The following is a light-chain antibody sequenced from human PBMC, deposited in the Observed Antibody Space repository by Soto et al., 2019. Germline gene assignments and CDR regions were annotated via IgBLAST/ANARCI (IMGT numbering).Light chain of an antibody. CDR2: DVS. J-gene: IGLJ1*01. Sequence: TQPASVSVSPVQSITISCTGTSSDVGGYNYVSGYQQHPGKAPKLMIYDVSNRPSGVSNRFSGSKSGNTASLTISGLQAEDEADYYCSAYTSSSTLYVFGTGTKLTVL. CDR3: SAYTSSSTLYV. V-gene: IGLV2-14*01. CDR1: SSDVGGYNY.